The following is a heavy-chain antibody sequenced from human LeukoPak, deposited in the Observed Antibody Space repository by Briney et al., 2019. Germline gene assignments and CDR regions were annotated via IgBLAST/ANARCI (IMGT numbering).Heavy chain of an antibody. CDR1: GFTFSSYA. J-gene: IGHJ6*03. Sequence: PGGSLRLSCAASGFTFSSYAMSWVSQAPGKGLEWVSAISGSGGSTYYADSVKGRFTISRDNSKNTLYLQMNSLRAEDTAVYYCAKARARGWYLSGTSMDVWGKGTTVTVSS. V-gene: IGHV3-23*01. CDR3: AKARARGWYLSGTSMDV. CDR2: ISGSGGST. D-gene: IGHD6-19*01.